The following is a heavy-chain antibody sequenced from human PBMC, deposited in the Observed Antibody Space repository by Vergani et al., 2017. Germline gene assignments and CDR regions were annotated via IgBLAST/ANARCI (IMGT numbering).Heavy chain of an antibody. CDR1: GGSISAGYYF. CDR3: ARRGRGCYSGGKVHPLRRAFDV. CDR2: ISASGNA. V-gene: IGHV4-61*02. J-gene: IGHJ3*01. Sequence: QVQLQASGPGRVKPSQTLSLTCTMSGGSISAGYYFWSWIRQPAGKGLEWLGHISASGNASHSPSLKTRVSMSVDTSKNQFSLTVTSVTAADTAIYFCARRGRGCYSGGKVHPLRRAFDVWGHGTVVTVSS. D-gene: IGHD4-23*01.